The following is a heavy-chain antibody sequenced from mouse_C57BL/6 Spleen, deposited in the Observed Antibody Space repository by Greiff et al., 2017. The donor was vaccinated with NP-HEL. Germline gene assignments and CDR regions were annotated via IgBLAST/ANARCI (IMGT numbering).Heavy chain of an antibody. CDR1: GYAFSSSW. D-gene: IGHD1-1*01. J-gene: IGHJ2*01. CDR2: IYPGDGDT. Sequence: VQLQQSGPELVKPGASVKISCKASGYAFSSSWMNWVKQRPGKGLEWIGRIYPGDGDTNYNGKFKGKGTLTADKSSSTSYMQLSSLTSEDSAVYFCARREELRRYFDYWGQGTTLTVSS. V-gene: IGHV1-82*01. CDR3: ARREELRRYFDY.